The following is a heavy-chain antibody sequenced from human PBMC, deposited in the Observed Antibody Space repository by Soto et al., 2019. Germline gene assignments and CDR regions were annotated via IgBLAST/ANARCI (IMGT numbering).Heavy chain of an antibody. CDR3: ARLSSFSTGYYGMDV. CDR1: GGSVSSGSYY. D-gene: IGHD6-6*01. Sequence: SETLSLTCTVSGGSVSSGSYYWSWIRQPPGKGLEWIGYIYYSGSTNYNPSLKSRVTISVDTSKNQFSLKLSSVTAAATAVYDCARLSSFSTGYYGMDVWGQGTLVTVSS. CDR2: IYYSGST. J-gene: IGHJ6*02. V-gene: IGHV4-61*01.